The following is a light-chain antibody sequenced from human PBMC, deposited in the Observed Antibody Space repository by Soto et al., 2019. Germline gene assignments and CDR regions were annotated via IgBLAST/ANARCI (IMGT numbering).Light chain of an antibody. J-gene: IGKJ5*01. CDR1: HSVSSN. Sequence: EIVMTQSPATLSVSPGERATVSCRASHSVSSNLAWYQHKPGQAPRLLMYGASTRATDIPARFRGSGSGTEFTLTITNLQTEDFAVYYCQHYNNWPPSVTFGQGTRLEIK. V-gene: IGKV3-15*01. CDR3: QHYNNWPPSVT. CDR2: GAS.